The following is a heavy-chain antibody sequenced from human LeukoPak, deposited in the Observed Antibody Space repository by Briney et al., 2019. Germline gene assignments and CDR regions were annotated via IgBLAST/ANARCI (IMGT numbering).Heavy chain of an antibody. J-gene: IGHJ5*02. D-gene: IGHD3-10*01. V-gene: IGHV3-53*04. CDR1: GFTVSSNY. Sequence: GGSLRLSCAASGFTVSSNYMSWVRQAPGKGLEWVSVIYSGGSTYYADSVKGRFTISRHNSKNTLYLQMNSLRAEATAVYYCARVLWFGELLNWFDPWSQGTLVTVSS. CDR2: IYSGGST. CDR3: ARVLWFGELLNWFDP.